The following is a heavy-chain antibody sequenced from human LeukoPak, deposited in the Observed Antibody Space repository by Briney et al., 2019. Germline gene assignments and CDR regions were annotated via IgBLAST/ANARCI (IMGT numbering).Heavy chain of an antibody. Sequence: PSQTLSLTCTVSGGSISSGDYYWSWIRQPPGKGLEWIGEINHSGSTNYNPSLKSRVTISVDTSKNQFSLKLSSVTAADTAVYYCARLWSRKSSSAAQTFDYWGQGTLVTVSS. J-gene: IGHJ4*02. CDR3: ARLWSRKSSSAAQTFDY. D-gene: IGHD6-13*01. CDR1: GGSISSGDYY. V-gene: IGHV4-30-4*08. CDR2: INHSGST.